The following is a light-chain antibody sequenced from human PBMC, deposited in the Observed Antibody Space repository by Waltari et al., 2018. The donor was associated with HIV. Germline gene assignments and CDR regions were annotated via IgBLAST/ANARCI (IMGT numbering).Light chain of an antibody. V-gene: IGLV1-44*01. CDR1: TSNIGTNN. CDR3: SAWDANLGAWM. J-gene: IGLJ3*02. CDR2: SNI. Sequence: QSVLTQPPSASGTPGQRIIISCSGSTSNIGTNNVNWYQQLPGTTPRLLMHSNIQRPSGGPDRFSGSRSGTPASLAISGLQSDDEADYYCSAWDANLGAWMFGGGTKLTVL.